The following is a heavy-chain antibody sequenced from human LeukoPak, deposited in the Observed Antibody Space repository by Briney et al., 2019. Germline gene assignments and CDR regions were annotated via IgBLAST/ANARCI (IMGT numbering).Heavy chain of an antibody. CDR3: ALIRGYCRT. CDR1: GGSISGSSYY. V-gene: IGHV4-39*01. CDR2: IYYRGST. D-gene: IGHD2-15*01. J-gene: IGHJ5*02. Sequence: PSETLSLTCPVSGGSISGSSYYWGWLRQPPGKALEWIGSIYYRGSTYYNPTLKSRVTVSVDTSKNQFSLKLSPVTAADTAVYYCALIRGYCRTWGQGTLVTVSS.